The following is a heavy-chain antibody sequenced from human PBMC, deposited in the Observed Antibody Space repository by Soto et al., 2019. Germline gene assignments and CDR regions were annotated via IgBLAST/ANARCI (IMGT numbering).Heavy chain of an antibody. V-gene: IGHV3-23*01. CDR3: AKDGTFSSISLYYFDY. J-gene: IGHJ4*02. CDR2: ISGSGGSS. Sequence: EVQLLESGGGLVQPGGSLRLSCAASGFTFSPYAMSWVRQAPGKGLEWVSAISGSGGSSYYAASVKGRFTISRDDSKNTLSLQMNSLRAEDTAVYYCAKDGTFSSISLYYFDYWGLGTLVTVSS. CDR1: GFTFSPYA. D-gene: IGHD3-3*02.